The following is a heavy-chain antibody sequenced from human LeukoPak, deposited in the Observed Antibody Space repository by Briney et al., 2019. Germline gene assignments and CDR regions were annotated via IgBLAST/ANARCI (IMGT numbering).Heavy chain of an antibody. J-gene: IGHJ6*02. CDR2: IKQDGSEK. CDR3: ARALYDSSGYYYYYGMDV. CDR1: GFTFSSYW. Sequence: GGSLRLSCAASGFTFSSYWMSWVRQAPGKGLEWVAHIKQDGSEKYYVDSVKGRSTISRDNAKNSLYLQMNSLRAEDTAVYYCARALYDSSGYYYYYGMDVWGQGTTVTVSS. V-gene: IGHV3-7*03. D-gene: IGHD3-22*01.